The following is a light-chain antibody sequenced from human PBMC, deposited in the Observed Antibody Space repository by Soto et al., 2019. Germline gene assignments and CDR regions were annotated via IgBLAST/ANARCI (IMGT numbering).Light chain of an antibody. CDR3: SSYTSSGTLV. CDR1: SSDVGGYNY. J-gene: IGLJ1*01. Sequence: QSALTQPASVSGSPGQSITISCTGTSSDVGGYNYVSWYQQHPGKAPKLMIYEVNNRPSGFSDRFSGSKSGNTASLTISGLQAEEEADYYCSSYTSSGTLVFGTGTKVTVL. V-gene: IGLV2-14*01. CDR2: EVN.